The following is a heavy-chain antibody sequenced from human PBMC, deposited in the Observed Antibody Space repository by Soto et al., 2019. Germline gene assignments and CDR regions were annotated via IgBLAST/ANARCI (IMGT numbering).Heavy chain of an antibody. V-gene: IGHV3-33*01. Sequence: QVQLVESGGGVVQPGRSLRLSCAASGFTFSSYGIHWVRQAPGKGLEWVAIIWYDGSNKYYADSVKGRFSISRDNSKNTLYLQMNSLRVEDTAVYYCARGGSGCIDYWGQGTLVTVSS. J-gene: IGHJ4*02. CDR3: ARGGSGCIDY. CDR2: IWYDGSNK. CDR1: GFTFSSYG. D-gene: IGHD6-19*01.